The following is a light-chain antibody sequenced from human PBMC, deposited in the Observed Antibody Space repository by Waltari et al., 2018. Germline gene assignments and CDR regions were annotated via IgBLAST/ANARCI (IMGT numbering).Light chain of an antibody. J-gene: IGLJ3*02. CDR2: RNN. CDR1: SSNIGSNY. V-gene: IGLV1-47*01. Sequence: QSVLTQPPSASGTPGQRVTISCSGSSSNIGSNYVYWYQQLLGTAPKLLIYRNNQRPSGVPDRFSGSKSGTSASLDISGLRSEDEADYYCAAWDDSLSGSGVFGGGTKLTVL. CDR3: AAWDDSLSGSGV.